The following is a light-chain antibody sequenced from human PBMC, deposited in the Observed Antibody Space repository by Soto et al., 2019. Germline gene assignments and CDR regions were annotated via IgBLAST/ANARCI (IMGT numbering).Light chain of an antibody. Sequence: QSALTQPASVSGSPGQSITISCTGTSRDVGAYDYVSWYLQYPDKAPQLLIYYVDHRPSGVSSRFSGSKSGNTASLTISGLQAEDEGDYYCCSYADGSIYFFGTGTKVDRP. V-gene: IGLV2-14*03. CDR3: CSYADGSIYF. CDR1: SRDVGAYDY. J-gene: IGLJ1*01. CDR2: YVD.